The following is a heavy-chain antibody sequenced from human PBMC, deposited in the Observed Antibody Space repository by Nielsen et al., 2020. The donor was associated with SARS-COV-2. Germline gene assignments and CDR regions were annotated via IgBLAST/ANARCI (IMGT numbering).Heavy chain of an antibody. CDR1: GFTFSSYW. D-gene: IGHD6-6*01. V-gene: IGHV3-33*08. CDR3: ARDAAWGDSSSSY. J-gene: IGHJ4*02. CDR2: IWYDGSNK. Sequence: GGSLRLSCAASGFTFSSYWMSWVRQAPGKGLEWVAVIWYDGSNKYYADSVKGRFTISRDNSKNTLYLQMNSLRAEDTAVYYCARDAAWGDSSSSYWGQGTLVTVSS.